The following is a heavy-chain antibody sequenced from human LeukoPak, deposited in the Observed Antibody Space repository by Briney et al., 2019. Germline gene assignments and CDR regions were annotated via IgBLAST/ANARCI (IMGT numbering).Heavy chain of an antibody. CDR2: IIPIFGTA. CDR3: ARMGILTGYSIDY. J-gene: IGHJ4*02. Sequence: GSSVKVSCKASGGTFSSYAISWVRQAPGQGPEWMGGIIPIFGTANYAQKFQGRVTITADKSTSTAYMELSSLRSEDTAVYYCARMGILTGYSIDYWGQGTLVTVSS. CDR1: GGTFSSYA. D-gene: IGHD3-9*01. V-gene: IGHV1-69*06.